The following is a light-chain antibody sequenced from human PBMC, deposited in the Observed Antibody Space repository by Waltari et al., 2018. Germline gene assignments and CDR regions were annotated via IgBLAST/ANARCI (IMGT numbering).Light chain of an antibody. V-gene: IGKV3-11*01. Sequence: VLTQSPGILSLSPGDRATLSCRASQSVSNFLAWYQQKPGQTPRLLIYDASVRATGIPARFSASGSGTDFALTISGLEPEDFAVYYCQKYNSAPFTFGPGTKVDIK. J-gene: IGKJ3*01. CDR2: DAS. CDR3: QKYNSAPFT. CDR1: QSVSNF.